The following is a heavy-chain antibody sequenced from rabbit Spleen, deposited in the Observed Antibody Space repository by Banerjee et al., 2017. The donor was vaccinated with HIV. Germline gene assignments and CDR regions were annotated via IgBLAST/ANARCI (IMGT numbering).Heavy chain of an antibody. Sequence: QLVESGGGLVQPGGSLKLSCKASRFDFSTYSMSWVRQAPGKGLEWIGYIVPIFGVTYYANWVNGRFTISSHNAQNTLYLQLNSLTAADTATYFCARTGYDSSGWGVWSYFNLWGQGTLVTVS. CDR3: ARTGYDSSGWGVWSYFNL. V-gene: IGHV1S7*01. D-gene: IGHD4-1*01. J-gene: IGHJ4*01. CDR1: RFDFSTYS. CDR2: IVPIFGVT.